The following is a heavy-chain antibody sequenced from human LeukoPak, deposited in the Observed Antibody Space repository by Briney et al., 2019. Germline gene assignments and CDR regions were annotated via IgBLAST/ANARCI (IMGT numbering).Heavy chain of an antibody. CDR2: ISSSSSYI. CDR1: GFTFSSYS. D-gene: IGHD1-26*01. Sequence: GGSLRLSCAASGFTFSSYSMNWVRQAPGKGLEWVSSISSSSSYIYYADSVKGRFTISRDNAKNSLYLQMNSLRAEDTAVYYCARSGSYYSWYFDLWGRGTLVTVSS. J-gene: IGHJ2*01. CDR3: ARSGSYYSWYFDL. V-gene: IGHV3-21*01.